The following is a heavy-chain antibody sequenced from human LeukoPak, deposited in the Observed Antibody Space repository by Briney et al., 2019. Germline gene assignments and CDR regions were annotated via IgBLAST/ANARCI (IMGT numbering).Heavy chain of an antibody. V-gene: IGHV1-18*01. D-gene: IGHD6-13*01. J-gene: IGHJ4*02. CDR1: GYSFTSYG. Sequence: ASVKVSCKASGYSFTSYGISWVRQAPGQGLEWMGWISAYSGKTNSAQNLQGRVTMTKDTSTSTAYMELRSLRSDDTAVYYCAKDGMGDSSWFFDYWGQGTLVTVSS. CDR3: AKDGMGDSSWFFDY. CDR2: ISAYSGKT.